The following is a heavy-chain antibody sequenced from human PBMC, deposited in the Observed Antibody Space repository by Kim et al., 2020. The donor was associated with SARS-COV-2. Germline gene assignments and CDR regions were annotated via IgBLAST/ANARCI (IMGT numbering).Heavy chain of an antibody. CDR2: ISADNGNT. V-gene: IGHV1-18*01. CDR1: GYTFTSYG. Sequence: ASVKVSCKASGYTFTSYGISWVRQAPGQGLEWMGWISADNGNTNYAQKLQGRVTMTTDTSTSTAYMELRSLRSDETAVYYCASNEPEGSYYYYYGMDVWGQGTTVTVSS. J-gene: IGHJ6*02. D-gene: IGHD2-8*01. CDR3: ASNEPEGSYYYYYGMDV.